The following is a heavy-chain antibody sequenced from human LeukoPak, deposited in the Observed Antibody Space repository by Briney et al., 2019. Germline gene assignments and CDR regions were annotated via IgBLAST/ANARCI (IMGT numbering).Heavy chain of an antibody. D-gene: IGHD1-26*01. Sequence: GGSLRLSCAASGFIFNKHAMSWVRQAPGKGLEWVANIKQDGSEKYYVDSVKGRFTISRDNAKNSLYLQMNSLRAEDTAVYYCARGLGVTHYWGQGTLVTVSS. CDR3: ARGLGVTHY. CDR1: GFIFNKHA. J-gene: IGHJ4*02. CDR2: IKQDGSEK. V-gene: IGHV3-7*01.